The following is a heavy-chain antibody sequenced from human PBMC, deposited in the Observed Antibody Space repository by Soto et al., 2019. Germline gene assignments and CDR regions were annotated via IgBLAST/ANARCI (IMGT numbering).Heavy chain of an antibody. CDR1: GYTFSSYA. D-gene: IGHD2-15*01. CDR2: IHAANGNT. J-gene: IGHJ4*02. Sequence: ASVKVSCKASGYTFSSYAIHWVRQAPGQGLEWMGWIHAANGNTKYSQSFQGRVTISRDTSATTAYTELNSLRSEDTAVYYCARGVAFLDYWGQGTLVTVSS. CDR3: ARGVAFLDY. V-gene: IGHV1-3*01.